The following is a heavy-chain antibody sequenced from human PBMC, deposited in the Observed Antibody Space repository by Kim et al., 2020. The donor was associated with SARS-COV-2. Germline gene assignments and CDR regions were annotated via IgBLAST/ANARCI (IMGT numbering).Heavy chain of an antibody. V-gene: IGHV4-30-2*01. CDR3: ARSSFGSGRFDY. CDR1: GGSISSGGYS. Sequence: SETLSLTCAVSGGSISSGGYSWSWIRQPPGKGLEWIGYIYHSGSTYYNPSLKSRVTISVDRSKNQFSLKLSSVTAADTAVYYCARSSFGSGRFDYWGQGTLVTVSS. D-gene: IGHD6-19*01. J-gene: IGHJ4*02. CDR2: IYHSGST.